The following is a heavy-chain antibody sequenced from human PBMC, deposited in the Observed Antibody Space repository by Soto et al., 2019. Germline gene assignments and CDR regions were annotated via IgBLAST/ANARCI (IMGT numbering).Heavy chain of an antibody. V-gene: IGHV4-59*03. CDR2: IYDSGDA. CDR1: GGSISSYF. Sequence: SETLSLTCSVSGGSISSYFKNWIRQAPGKGLEWIGCIYDSGDANYNPSLKSRVTLALDTSKNQFSLKLTPVTAADTAVYYCVSSRTAVFGDALDIWALGTMVTVSS. D-gene: IGHD3-3*01. CDR3: VSSRTAVFGDALDI. J-gene: IGHJ3*02.